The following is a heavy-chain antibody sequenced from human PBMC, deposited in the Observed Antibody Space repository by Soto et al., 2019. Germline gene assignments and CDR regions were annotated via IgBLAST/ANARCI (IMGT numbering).Heavy chain of an antibody. CDR2: ISAYNGNT. V-gene: IGHV1-18*01. CDR1: GYTFTSYG. Sequence: GASVKVSCKASGYTFTSYGISWVRQAPGQRLEWMGWISAYNGNTNYAQKLQGRVTMTTDTSTSTAYMELRSLRSEDTAVYYCARDLDTAMVKDYYYGMDVWGQGTTVTVSS. CDR3: ARDLDTAMVKDYYYGMDV. J-gene: IGHJ6*02. D-gene: IGHD5-18*01.